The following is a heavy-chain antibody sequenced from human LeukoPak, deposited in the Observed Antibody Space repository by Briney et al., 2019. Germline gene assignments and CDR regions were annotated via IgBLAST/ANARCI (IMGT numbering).Heavy chain of an antibody. D-gene: IGHD1-26*01. CDR2: INHSGST. CDR3: ARVAATWEFDY. Sequence: SETLSLTCAVYGGSFSGYYWSWIRQPPGKGLEWIGEINHSGSTNYNPSLKSRVTISVDTSKIQFSLKLSSVTAADTAVYYCARVAATWEFDYWGQGTLVTVSP. CDR1: GGSFSGYY. V-gene: IGHV4-34*01. J-gene: IGHJ4*02.